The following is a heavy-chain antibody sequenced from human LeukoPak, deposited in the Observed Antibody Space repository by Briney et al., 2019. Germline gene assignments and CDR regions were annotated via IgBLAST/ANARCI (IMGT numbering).Heavy chain of an antibody. V-gene: IGHV3-48*03. D-gene: IGHD3-3*01. Sequence: GGSLRLSCAASGFTFSSYEMNWVRQAPGKGLEWVSYISSSGSTIYYADSVKGRFSISRDSSKNILYLQMNSLRAEDTAVYYCARDRSDFSLLYHYFYMDVWGKGTTVTVSS. CDR1: GFTFSSYE. J-gene: IGHJ6*03. CDR3: ARDRSDFSLLYHYFYMDV. CDR2: ISSSGSTI.